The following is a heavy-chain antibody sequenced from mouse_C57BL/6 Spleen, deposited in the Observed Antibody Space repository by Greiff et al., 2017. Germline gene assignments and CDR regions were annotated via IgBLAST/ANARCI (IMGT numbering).Heavy chain of an antibody. Sequence: VQLQQSGPELVKPGASVKISCKASGYSFTDYNMHWVKQSNGKSLEWIGVINPTYGTTSYNQKFKGKATLTVDQSSSPAYMQLTSLTSEDSAVYCCTRLGRGGYYFDYWGQGTTLTVSS. V-gene: IGHV1-39*01. CDR3: TRLGRGGYYFDY. CDR2: INPTYGTT. CDR1: GYSFTDYN. J-gene: IGHJ2*01.